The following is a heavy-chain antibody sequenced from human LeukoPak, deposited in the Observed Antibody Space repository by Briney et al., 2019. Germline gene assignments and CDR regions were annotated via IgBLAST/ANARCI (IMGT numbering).Heavy chain of an antibody. CDR1: GFTFSSYW. Sequence: GGSLRLSCAASGFTFSSYWMNWARQAPGKGLEWVASINHNGNVNYYVDSVKGRFTISRDNAKNSLYLQMSNLRAEDTAVYYCARDSSSTFVYYFDYWGQGTLVTVSS. V-gene: IGHV3-7*03. CDR2: INHNGNVN. D-gene: IGHD6-6*01. CDR3: ARDSSSTFVYYFDY. J-gene: IGHJ4*02.